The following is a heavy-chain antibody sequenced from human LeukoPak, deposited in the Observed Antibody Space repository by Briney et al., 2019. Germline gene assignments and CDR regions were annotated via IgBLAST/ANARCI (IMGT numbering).Heavy chain of an antibody. CDR2: INGDGDT. Sequence: GGTLRLSCAASGFTFSSYAMSWVRQAPGKGLEWVSSINGDGDTYYTDSVKGRFTISRDNSRNTLYLQMNSLRAADTAVYYCARSRSGSVAGTSDHWGQGTLVIVSS. CDR1: GFTFSSYA. D-gene: IGHD6-19*01. CDR3: ARSRSGSVAGTSDH. V-gene: IGHV3-23*01. J-gene: IGHJ4*02.